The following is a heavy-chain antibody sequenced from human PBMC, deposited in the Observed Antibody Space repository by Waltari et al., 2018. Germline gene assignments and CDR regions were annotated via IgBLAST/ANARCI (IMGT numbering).Heavy chain of an antibody. J-gene: IGHJ4*02. V-gene: IGHV3-30*02. CDR1: GFTFSHYG. CDR2: IRYDGITK. D-gene: IGHD1-26*01. CDR3: VTDLWERKDGTYFDN. Sequence: QVQLVESGGGVVQPGGSLRLSCATSGFTFSHYGMHWVRQAPGRGFGWGGFIRYDGITKYYVDSVKGRFTISRDNSKNMLYVQMNSLRAEDTAVYYCVTDLWERKDGTYFDNWGQGTLVTVSS.